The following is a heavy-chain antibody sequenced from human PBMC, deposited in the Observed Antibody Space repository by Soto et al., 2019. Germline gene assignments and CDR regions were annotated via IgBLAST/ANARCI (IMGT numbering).Heavy chain of an antibody. J-gene: IGHJ6*02. CDR3: ARDHRFYDILTGYYRSWYYYGMDV. V-gene: IGHV1-69*13. D-gene: IGHD3-9*01. Sequence: SVKVSCKASGGTFSSHAISWVRQAPGQGLEWMGGIIPIFGTANYAQKFQGRVTITADESTSTAYMELSSLRSEDTAVYYCARDHRFYDILTGYYRSWYYYGMDVWGQGTTVTVSS. CDR2: IIPIFGTA. CDR1: GGTFSSHA.